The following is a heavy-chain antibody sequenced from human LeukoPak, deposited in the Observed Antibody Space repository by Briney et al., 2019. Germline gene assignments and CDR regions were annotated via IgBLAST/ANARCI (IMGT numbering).Heavy chain of an antibody. V-gene: IGHV3-7*02. CDR2: IKKDGSEK. J-gene: IGHJ4*02. D-gene: IGHD1-26*01. CDR1: GFTFSSYW. CDR3: ARQRDSGSYAAFDN. Sequence: PGESLKISCAASGFTFSSYWMNWVRQAPGKGLEWVANIKKDGSEKYYVDSVKGRFTISRDNAKNSLYLQMNSLRGEDTAVYYCARQRDSGSYAAFDNWGQGTLVTVSS.